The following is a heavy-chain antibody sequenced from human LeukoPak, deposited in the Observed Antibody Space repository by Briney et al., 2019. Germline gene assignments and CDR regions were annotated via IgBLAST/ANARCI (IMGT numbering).Heavy chain of an antibody. D-gene: IGHD3-9*01. CDR3: ARDKRYYDILTGYYGPSDY. CDR1: GFTFDDYG. J-gene: IGHJ4*02. Sequence: GGSLRLSCAASGFTFDDYGMSWVRQAPGKGLELVSGINWNGGSTGYADSVKGRFTISRDNAKNSLYLQMNSLRAEDTALYYCARDKRYYDILTGYYGPSDYWGQGTLVTVSS. CDR2: INWNGGST. V-gene: IGHV3-20*04.